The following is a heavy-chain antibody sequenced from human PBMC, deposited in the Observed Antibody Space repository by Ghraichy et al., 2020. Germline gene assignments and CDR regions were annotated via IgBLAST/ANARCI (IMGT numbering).Heavy chain of an antibody. D-gene: IGHD5-24*01. V-gene: IGHV1-69*13. Sequence: SVKVSCKASGGTFSSYAISWVRQAPGQGLEWMGGIIPIFGTANYAQKFQGRVTITADESTSTAYMELSSLRSEDTAVYYCARVGMATTRGYFDLWGRGTLVTVSS. CDR1: GGTFSSYA. CDR2: IIPIFGTA. J-gene: IGHJ2*01. CDR3: ARVGMATTRGYFDL.